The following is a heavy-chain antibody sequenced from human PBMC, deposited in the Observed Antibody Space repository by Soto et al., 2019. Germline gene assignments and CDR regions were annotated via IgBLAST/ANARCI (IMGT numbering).Heavy chain of an antibody. CDR3: AGDVFWGVVAQQGVDAFAA. CDR2: FYYSGST. V-gene: IGHV4-39*07. Sequence: PSETLSLTCTVYDGSISSSSYYWCWILHPPGKGLEWIGTFYYSGSTYYNPSLKSRVTISLDTSKNQFSLKLNSVTAADTAVYYCAGDVFWGVVAQQGVDAFAAWGQGTMVLVSS. D-gene: IGHD2-15*01. J-gene: IGHJ3*01. CDR1: DGSISSSSYY.